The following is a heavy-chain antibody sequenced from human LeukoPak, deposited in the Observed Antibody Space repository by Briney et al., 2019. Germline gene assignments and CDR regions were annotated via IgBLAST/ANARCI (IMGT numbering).Heavy chain of an antibody. V-gene: IGHV3-23*01. D-gene: IGHD4-17*01. CDR1: GFTFSTYA. CDR3: VKDPYGDYCY. J-gene: IGHJ4*02. Sequence: PGGSLRLSCAASGFTFSTYAMSWVRQAPGKGLQWVSGISDGGGSTYYADSVKGRFTISRDNSKNTLYLQMSSLRTEDTAVYYCVKDPYGDYCYWGQGTLVTVSS. CDR2: ISDGGGST.